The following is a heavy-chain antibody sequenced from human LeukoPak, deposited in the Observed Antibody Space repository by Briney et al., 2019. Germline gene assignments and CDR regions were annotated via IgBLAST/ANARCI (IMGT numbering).Heavy chain of an antibody. J-gene: IGHJ4*02. Sequence: PGGSLRLSCAASGFMFSNYAMHWVRQAPGKGLEWVSGISWNSGSIGYADSVKGRFTISRDNAKNSLYLQMNSLRAEDTALYYCAKDPRLEIGYYFDYWGQGTLVTVSS. CDR3: AKDPRLEIGYYFDY. CDR1: GFMFSNYA. V-gene: IGHV3-9*01. D-gene: IGHD5-24*01. CDR2: ISWNSGSI.